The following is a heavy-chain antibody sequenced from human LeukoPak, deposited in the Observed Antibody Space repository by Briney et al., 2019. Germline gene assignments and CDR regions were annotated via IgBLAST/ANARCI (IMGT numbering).Heavy chain of an antibody. CDR1: GDSVSSNSAA. D-gene: IGHD2-15*01. CDR2: TYYRSKWYN. Sequence: SQTLSLTCAISGDSVSSNSAAWNWIRQSPSRGLEWLGRTYYRSKWYNDYAVSVKSRITINPDTSKSQFSLQLNSVTPEDTAVYYCAREGIVVVATRIFDYWGQGTLVTVSS. CDR3: AREGIVVVATRIFDY. J-gene: IGHJ4*02. V-gene: IGHV6-1*01.